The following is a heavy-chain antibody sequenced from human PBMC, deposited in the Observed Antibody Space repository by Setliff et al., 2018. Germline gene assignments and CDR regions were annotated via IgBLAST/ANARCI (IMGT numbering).Heavy chain of an antibody. Sequence: GGSLRLSCAASGFTFVDYGMTWVRQAPGKGLEWVSGINWNGGNPTYYADSVKGRFTVSRDNAKNSLYLQMTSLRAEDTAIYYCARTTGYRLEGDFDYWGQGTLVTVSS. V-gene: IGHV3-20*04. CDR1: GFTFVDYG. D-gene: IGHD3-16*01. CDR3: ARTTGYRLEGDFDY. J-gene: IGHJ4*02. CDR2: INWNGGNPT.